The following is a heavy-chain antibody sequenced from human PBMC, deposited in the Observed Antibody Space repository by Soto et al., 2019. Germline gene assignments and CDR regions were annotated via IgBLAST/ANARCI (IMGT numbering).Heavy chain of an antibody. D-gene: IGHD2-8*02. V-gene: IGHV4-59*08. J-gene: IGHJ1*01. CDR2: IYYSGST. Sequence: SETLSLTCTVSGGSISSYYWSWIRQPPGKGLEWIGYIYYSGSTNYNPSLKSRVTISVDTSKNQFSLKLSSVTAADTAVYYCAILFTGGNPDGGFQHRGQGTLVTVSS. CDR3: AILFTGGNPDGGFQH. CDR1: GGSISSYY.